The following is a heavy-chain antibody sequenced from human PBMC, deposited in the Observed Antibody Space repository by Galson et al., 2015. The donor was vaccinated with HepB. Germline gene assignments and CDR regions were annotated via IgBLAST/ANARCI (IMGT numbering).Heavy chain of an antibody. J-gene: IGHJ4*02. CDR3: ARVAAYGSGSYPLDY. CDR1: GFIFSSYA. Sequence: SLRLSCAASGFIFSSYAMSWVRQAPGKGLEWVSAISGSGDNTYYADSVRGRFTISRDNSKNTLYLQMNSLRAEDTAVYYCARVAAYGSGSYPLDYWGQGTLVTVSS. V-gene: IGHV3-23*01. D-gene: IGHD3-10*01. CDR2: ISGSGDNT.